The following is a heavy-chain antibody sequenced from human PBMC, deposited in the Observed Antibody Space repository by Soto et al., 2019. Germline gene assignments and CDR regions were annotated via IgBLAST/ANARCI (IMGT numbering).Heavy chain of an antibody. D-gene: IGHD3-22*01. CDR3: ERVGIDYDSSGYYDY. V-gene: IGHV3-53*01. Sequence: GGSLRLSCAASGFTVSSNYMSWVRQAPGKGLEWVSVIYSGGSTYYADSVKGRFTISRDNSKNTLYLQMNSLRAEDTAVYYCERVGIDYDSSGYYDYWGQGTLVTVSS. J-gene: IGHJ4*02. CDR1: GFTVSSNY. CDR2: IYSGGST.